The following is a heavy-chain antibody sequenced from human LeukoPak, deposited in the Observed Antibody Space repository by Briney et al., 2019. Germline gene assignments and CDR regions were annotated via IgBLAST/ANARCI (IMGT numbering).Heavy chain of an antibody. J-gene: IGHJ4*03. CDR2: ISSSGSTI. CDR1: GFTFSSYE. Sequence: GGSLRLSCAASGFTFSSYEMNWVRQAPGKALEWVSYISSSGSTIYYADSVKGRFTISRDNAKNSLYLQMNSLRAEDTAVYYCARDPSDNCYDTPYYFDYWGQGTTVTVSS. V-gene: IGHV3-48*03. D-gene: IGHD3-22*01. CDR3: ARDPSDNCYDTPYYFDY.